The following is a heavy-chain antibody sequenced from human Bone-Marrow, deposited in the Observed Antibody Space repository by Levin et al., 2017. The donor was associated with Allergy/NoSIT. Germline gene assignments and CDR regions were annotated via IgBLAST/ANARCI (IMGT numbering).Heavy chain of an antibody. CDR1: GGSITSFY. J-gene: IGHJ4*02. D-gene: IGHD4-17*01. CDR3: ARRHYGDYLDY. CDR2: IYYSGSA. Sequence: SQTLSLTCTVSGGSITSFYWSWIRHPPGKGLEWIGYIYYSGSANYNPSLESRVTISGDASKNQFSLKLSSVTTADTAVYYCARRHYGDYLDYWGQGSLVTVSS. V-gene: IGHV4-59*01.